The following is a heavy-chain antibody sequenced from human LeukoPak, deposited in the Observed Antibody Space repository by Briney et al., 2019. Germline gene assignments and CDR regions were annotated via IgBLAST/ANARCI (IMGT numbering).Heavy chain of an antibody. CDR1: GFTFSTFA. CDR2: IFPSGGEI. V-gene: IGHV3-23*01. J-gene: IGHJ4*02. CDR3: AKDWGEYFDYVWGSFTSFDS. D-gene: IGHD3-16*01. Sequence: GGSLRLTCAASGFTFSTFAMIWVRQPPGKGLEWVSSIFPSGGEIHYADSVKGRFTISRDNSKNTLYLQMNSLRAEDTAVYYCAKDWGEYFDYVWGSFTSFDSWGQGTLVTVSS.